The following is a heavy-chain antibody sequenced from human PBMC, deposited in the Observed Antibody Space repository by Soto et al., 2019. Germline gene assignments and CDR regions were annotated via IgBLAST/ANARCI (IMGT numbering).Heavy chain of an antibody. CDR1: GFNFSNYG. CDR3: AAGEPLHY. CDR2: IWYDGSDE. V-gene: IGHV3-33*01. D-gene: IGHD3-10*01. Sequence: QMQLVESGGGVVQPGRSLRLSCAASGFNFSNYGMHWVRQAPGKGLEWVAVIWYDGSDEYYADSVKGRFTAFRDNSENTLFLQMHSLRVEDTAVYYCAAGEPLHYRGQGTLVTVSS. J-gene: IGHJ4*02.